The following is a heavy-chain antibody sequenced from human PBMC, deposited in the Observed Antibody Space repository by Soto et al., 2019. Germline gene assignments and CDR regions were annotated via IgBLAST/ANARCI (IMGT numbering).Heavy chain of an antibody. D-gene: IGHD5-18*01. J-gene: IGHJ6*02. Sequence: SETLSLTCTVSGGSISSSSYYWGWIRQPPGKGLEWIGSIYYSGSTYYNPSLKSRVTISVDTSKNQFSLKLSSVTAADTAVYYCARTWIQLWTTYYYYGMDVWGQGTTVTVSS. V-gene: IGHV4-39*01. CDR2: IYYSGST. CDR3: ARTWIQLWTTYYYYGMDV. CDR1: GGSISSSSYY.